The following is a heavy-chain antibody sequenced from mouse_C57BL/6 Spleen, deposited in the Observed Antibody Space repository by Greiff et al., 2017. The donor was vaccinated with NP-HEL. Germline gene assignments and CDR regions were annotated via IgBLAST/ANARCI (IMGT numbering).Heavy chain of an antibody. D-gene: IGHD1-1*01. CDR1: GFTFSSYA. CDR2: ISDGGSYT. Sequence: EVKVVESGGGLVKPGGSLKLSCAASGFTFSSYAMSWVRQTPEKRLEWVATISDGGSYTYYPDNVKGQFTISRDNAKNNLYLQMIHLKSEDTAMYYCARVSDYYGSNYYAMDYWGQGTSVTVSS. V-gene: IGHV5-4*03. J-gene: IGHJ4*01. CDR3: ARVSDYYGSNYYAMDY.